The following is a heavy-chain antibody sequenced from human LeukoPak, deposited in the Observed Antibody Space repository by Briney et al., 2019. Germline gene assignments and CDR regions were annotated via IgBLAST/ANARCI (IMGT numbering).Heavy chain of an antibody. CDR1: GFNFKYYG. D-gene: IGHD1-7*01. J-gene: IGHJ4*02. CDR2: LWNDGSSK. Sequence: GGSLRLSCATSGFNFKYYGMHCVRDAPGKGLECVAALWNDGSSKFYANSVKGRFTVSRDISKNTLYLQMNSLSDEDTAVYYCAKARWNYDPRHFDYWGQGTLVTVSS. CDR3: AKARWNYDPRHFDY. V-gene: IGHV3-30*02.